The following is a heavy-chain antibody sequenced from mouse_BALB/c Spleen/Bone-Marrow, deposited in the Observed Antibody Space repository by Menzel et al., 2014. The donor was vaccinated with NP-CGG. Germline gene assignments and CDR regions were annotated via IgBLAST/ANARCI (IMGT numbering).Heavy chain of an antibody. Sequence: VKLVESGPGLVAPSQSLSITCTVSGFSLTNYGVHWVRQPPGKGLEWLGVIWAGGSTNYNSALMPGLSISKDNSKSQVFLKMISLQTDDTAMYYCARVTSSAVGAMDYWGQGTSLTVSS. J-gene: IGHJ4*01. CDR3: ARVTSSAVGAMDY. CDR2: IWAGGST. CDR1: GFSLTNYG. D-gene: IGHD3-2*02. V-gene: IGHV2-9*02.